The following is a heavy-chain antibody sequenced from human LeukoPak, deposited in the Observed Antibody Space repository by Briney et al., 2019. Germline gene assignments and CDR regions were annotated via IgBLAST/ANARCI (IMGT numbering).Heavy chain of an antibody. CDR2: INPNSGGT. CDR3: VREGAVALKHFDL. Sequence: GASVKVSCKASGYTFTGYYMHWVRQAPGQGLEWMGWINPNSGGTNYAQKFQGWVTMTRDTSISTAYMELSRLRSDDTAVYYCVREGAVALKHFDLWGQGTLLTVSS. CDR1: GYTFTGYY. D-gene: IGHD6-19*01. V-gene: IGHV1-2*04. J-gene: IGHJ4*02.